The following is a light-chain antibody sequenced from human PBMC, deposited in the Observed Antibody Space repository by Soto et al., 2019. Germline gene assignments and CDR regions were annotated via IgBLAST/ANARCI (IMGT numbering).Light chain of an antibody. Sequence: QSVLTQPPSVSGAPGQRVTISCTGSSSNIGAGYDVYWYQQLPGTAPKLLIYGNNNRPSGVPDRFSGSKSGTSASLAITGLQAEDEADYYCQSYDSSLKVVFGGGTKLTVL. CDR2: GNN. CDR3: QSYDSSLKVV. J-gene: IGLJ2*01. V-gene: IGLV1-40*01. CDR1: SSNIGAGYD.